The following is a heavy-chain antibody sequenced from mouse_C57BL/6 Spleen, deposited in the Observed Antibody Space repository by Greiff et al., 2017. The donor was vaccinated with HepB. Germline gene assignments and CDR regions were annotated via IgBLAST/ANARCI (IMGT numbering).Heavy chain of an antibody. CDR3: ARGCYDYDGFAY. J-gene: IGHJ3*01. CDR2: INPNNGGT. Sequence: EVQLQQSGPELVKPGASVKISCKASGYTFTDYYMNWVKQSHGKSLEWIGDINPNNGGTSYNQKFKGKATLTVDKSSSTAYMELRSLTSEDSAVYYCARGCYDYDGFAYWGQGTLVTVSA. CDR1: GYTFTDYY. V-gene: IGHV1-26*01. D-gene: IGHD2-4*01.